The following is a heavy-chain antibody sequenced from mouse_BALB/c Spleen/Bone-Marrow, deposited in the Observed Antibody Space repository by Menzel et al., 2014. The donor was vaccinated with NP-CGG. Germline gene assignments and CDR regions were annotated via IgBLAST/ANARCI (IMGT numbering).Heavy chain of an antibody. J-gene: IGHJ3*01. CDR2: INNNGGST. CDR3: ARDHVVGY. CDR1: GFTFSTYG. V-gene: IGHV5-6-3*01. Sequence: VQLVESGGGLVQPGGSLKLSCAASGFTFSTYGMSWVRQTPDKRLELVASINNNGGSTYYPDSVKGRFTISRDNAENTLYLQMSSLKSEDTAMYYCARDHVVGYWGQGTLVTVSA.